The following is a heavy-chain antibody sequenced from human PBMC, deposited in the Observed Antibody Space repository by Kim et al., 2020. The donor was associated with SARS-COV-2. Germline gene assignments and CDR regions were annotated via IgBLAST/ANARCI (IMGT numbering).Heavy chain of an antibody. Sequence: ASVKVSCKVSGFILSELSFHWVRQPPGKGLEWVAGFYRGRGGEKYAQKFQGRVTMTEDTYTDIVSMEMRSLTSDDTAVYYCATLDYSDATGDYIVKDDYWGQGTLVTVSS. J-gene: IGHJ4*02. CDR3: ATLDYSDATGDYIVKDDY. V-gene: IGHV1-24*01. CDR1: GFILSELS. CDR2: FYRGRGGE. D-gene: IGHD3-9*01.